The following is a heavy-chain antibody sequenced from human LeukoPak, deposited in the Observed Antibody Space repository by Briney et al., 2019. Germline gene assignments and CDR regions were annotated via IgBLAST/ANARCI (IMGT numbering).Heavy chain of an antibody. V-gene: IGHV5-51*01. CDR2: IYPGDSDT. J-gene: IGHJ6*02. CDR1: GYRFTDYW. CDR3: ARGAAGTTPDYYYFGLDV. D-gene: IGHD1-7*01. Sequence: GESLKISCKGSGYRFTDYWIGWVRQMPGKGLEWMGIIYPGDSDTRYGPSFQGQFTISADKSINTAHLQWSSLKASDTAMYYCARGAAGTTPDYYYFGLDVWGQGTTVRVSS.